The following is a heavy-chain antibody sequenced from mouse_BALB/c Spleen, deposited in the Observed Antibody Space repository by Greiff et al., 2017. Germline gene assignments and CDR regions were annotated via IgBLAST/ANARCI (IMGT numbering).Heavy chain of an antibody. V-gene: IGHV1S137*01. CDR3: ATMVTTAFAY. Sequence: VKLMESGAELVRPGVSVKISCKGSGYTFTDYAMHWVKQSHAKSLEWIGVISTYYGDASYNQKFKGKATMTVDKSSSTAYMELARLTSEDSAIYYCATMVTTAFAYWGQGTLVTVS. J-gene: IGHJ3*01. CDR1: GYTFTDYA. D-gene: IGHD2-3*01. CDR2: ISTYYGDA.